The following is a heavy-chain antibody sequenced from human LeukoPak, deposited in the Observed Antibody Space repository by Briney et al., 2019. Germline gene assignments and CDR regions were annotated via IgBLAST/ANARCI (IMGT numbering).Heavy chain of an antibody. D-gene: IGHD3-9*01. Sequence: PSETLSLTCAVSGGSFSTFYCSWIRQPPGKGLEWIGEIKHSGSSNYNPSLRRRVTISVDTSKNQFSLKLSSVTAADTAVYYCARGYYDILTCYYKGDSFDYWGQGTLVTVSS. CDR3: ARGYYDILTCYYKGDSFDY. CDR2: IKHSGSS. CDR1: GGSFSTFY. V-gene: IGHV4-34*01. J-gene: IGHJ4*02.